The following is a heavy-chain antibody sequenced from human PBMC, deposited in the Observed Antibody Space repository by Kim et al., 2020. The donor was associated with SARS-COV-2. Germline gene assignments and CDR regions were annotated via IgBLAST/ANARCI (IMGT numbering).Heavy chain of an antibody. CDR2: IDPSDSYT. Sequence: GESLKISCKGSGYSFTNSWISWVRQMPGKGLEWMGRIDPSDSYTNYSPSFQGHVTISADKSISTAYLQWSSLKASDTAMYYCPSQLRLYYDFWSGYSDYWGQGTLVTVSS. CDR1: GYSFTNSW. CDR3: PSQLRLYYDFWSGYSDY. V-gene: IGHV5-10-1*01. D-gene: IGHD3-3*01. J-gene: IGHJ4*02.